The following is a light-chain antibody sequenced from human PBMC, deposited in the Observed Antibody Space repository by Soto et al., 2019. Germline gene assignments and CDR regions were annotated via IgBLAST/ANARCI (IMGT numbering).Light chain of an antibody. CDR1: QSISNY. V-gene: IGKV1-5*01. J-gene: IGKJ1*01. CDR2: DAS. CDR3: QHYNNYSRT. Sequence: DIQMTQSPSTLSASVGDRVTITCRASQSISNYLAWYQQKAGKAPKLLINDASDLERGVPSRFSGSGSGTEFTLTISSLQPDDFATYYCQHYNNYSRTFGQGTNVEIK.